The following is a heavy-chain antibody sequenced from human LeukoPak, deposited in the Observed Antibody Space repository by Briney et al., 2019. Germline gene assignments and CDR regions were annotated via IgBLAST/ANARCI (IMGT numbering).Heavy chain of an antibody. D-gene: IGHD3-10*01. CDR1: GSSFTSYW. Sequence: GESLKISCKGSGSSFTSYWIGWVRQMPGKGLEWMGIIYPGDSDTRYSPSFQGQVTISADKSISTAYLQWSSLKASDTAMYYCARHDLWFGEFYGMDVWGQGTTVTVSS. CDR2: IYPGDSDT. CDR3: ARHDLWFGEFYGMDV. J-gene: IGHJ6*02. V-gene: IGHV5-51*01.